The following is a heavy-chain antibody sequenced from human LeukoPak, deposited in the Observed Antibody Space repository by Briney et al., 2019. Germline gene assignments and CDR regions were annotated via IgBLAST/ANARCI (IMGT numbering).Heavy chain of an antibody. CDR1: GYTFTGCY. D-gene: IGHD1-26*01. CDR2: INPNSGGT. Sequence: GSSVTVSCKASGYTFTGCYMHWVRQAPGQGLEWMGWINPNSGGTNYAQKFQGRVTMTRDTSISTAYMELSRLRSDDTDVYYCARSVGATTGGLFDYWGQGTLVTVSS. CDR3: ARSVGATTGGLFDY. V-gene: IGHV1-2*02. J-gene: IGHJ4*02.